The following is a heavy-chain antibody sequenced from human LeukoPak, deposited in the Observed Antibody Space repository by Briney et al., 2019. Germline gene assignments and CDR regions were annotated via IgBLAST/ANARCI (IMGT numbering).Heavy chain of an antibody. CDR3: ARDHYHGVGWFDP. J-gene: IGHJ5*02. CDR2: IKQDGSEK. CDR1: GFTFSTYW. V-gene: IGHV3-7*01. D-gene: IGHD3-10*01. Sequence: GGSLRLSCAASGFTFSTYWMTWVRQAPGKGLEWVANIKQDGSEKFYVDSVTGRFTISRYNAKNSLYLQMDSLRAEDTAVYYCARDHYHGVGWFDPWGQGTLVTVSS.